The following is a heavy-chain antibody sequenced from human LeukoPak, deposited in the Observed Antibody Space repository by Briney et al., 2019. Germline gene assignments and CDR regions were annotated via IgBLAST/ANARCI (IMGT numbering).Heavy chain of an antibody. J-gene: IGHJ3*02. CDR1: RGSFTDYY. CDR2: INHSGST. V-gene: IGHV4-34*01. Sequence: PSETLSLTCAVYRGSFTDYYWNWIRQPPGKGLEWIGEINHSGSTNYNPSLKSRVTISVDTSKNQFSLKLSSVTAADTAVYYCARAPYYAPSAHAFDIWGQGTMVTVSS. D-gene: IGHD2/OR15-2a*01. CDR3: ARAPYYAPSAHAFDI.